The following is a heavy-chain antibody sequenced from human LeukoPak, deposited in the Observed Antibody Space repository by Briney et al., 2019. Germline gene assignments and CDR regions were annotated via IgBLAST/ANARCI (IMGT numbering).Heavy chain of an antibody. CDR3: ARVGYCSSTSCYKWVDY. D-gene: IGHD2-2*02. J-gene: IGHJ4*02. CDR2: IYTSGST. CDR1: GGSISSGSYY. Sequence: SETLSLTCTVSGGSISSGSYYWSWIRQPAGKGLEWIGRIYTSGSTNYNPSLKSRVTISVDTSKNQFSLKLSSVTAADTAVYYCARVGYCSSTSCYKWVDYWGQGTLVTVSS. V-gene: IGHV4-61*02.